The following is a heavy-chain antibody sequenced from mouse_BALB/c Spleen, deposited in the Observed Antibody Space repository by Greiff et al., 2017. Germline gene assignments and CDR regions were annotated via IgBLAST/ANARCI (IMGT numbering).Heavy chain of an antibody. Sequence: QVQLQQPGAELVKPGAPVKLSCKASGYTFTSYWMNWVKQRPGRGLEWIGRIDPSDSETHYNQKFKDKATLTVDKSSSTAYIQLSSLTSEDSAVYYCVLLPFAYWGQGTLVTVSA. D-gene: IGHD1-1*01. V-gene: IGHV1-69*02. CDR1: GYTFTSYW. J-gene: IGHJ3*01. CDR3: VLLPFAY. CDR2: IDPSDSET.